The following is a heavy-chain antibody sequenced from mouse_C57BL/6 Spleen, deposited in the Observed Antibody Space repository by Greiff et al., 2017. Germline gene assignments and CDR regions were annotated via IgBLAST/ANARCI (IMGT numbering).Heavy chain of an antibody. D-gene: IGHD2-2*01. CDR1: GYTFTSYW. J-gene: IGHJ2*01. V-gene: IGHV1-50*01. CDR3: ARMVTTGY. CDR2: IDPSDSYT. Sequence: QVQLQQPGAELVKPGASVKLSCKASGYTFTSYWMQWVKQRPGQGLEWIGEIDPSDSYTNYNQKFKGKATLTVDTSSRTAYMQLSSLTSEDSAVYYCARMVTTGYWGQGTALTVSS.